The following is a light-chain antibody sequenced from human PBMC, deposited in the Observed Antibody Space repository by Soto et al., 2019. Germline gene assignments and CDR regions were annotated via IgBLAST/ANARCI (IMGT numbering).Light chain of an antibody. CDR1: HGISNY. CDR3: QTYNSAPRT. J-gene: IGKJ1*01. CDR2: AAS. V-gene: IGKV1-27*01. Sequence: IQMSMSPSSRSASVGHSLTITCRASHGISNYLAWYQLKPGKVPKLLTYAASPVQSGVSSRFSSTGSGTDFTLTIRSLQPEDVATYYCQTYNSAPRTFGQATKVDIK.